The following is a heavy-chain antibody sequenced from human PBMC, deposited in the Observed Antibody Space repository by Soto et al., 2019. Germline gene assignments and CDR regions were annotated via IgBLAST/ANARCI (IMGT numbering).Heavy chain of an antibody. D-gene: IGHD4-17*01. CDR2: VSGTGGSA. Sequence: EVQLVESGGGLVKPGGSLRLPCAASGFTFSSYPMTWVRQPQGKGLEWVSGVSGTGGSAYYADSVKGRFTISRDKSTNTLYLHMNSLRAEDTAVYYCARGSAYSDYDLEYWGQGTLVTVSS. CDR1: GFTFSSYP. CDR3: ARGSAYSDYDLEY. J-gene: IGHJ4*02. V-gene: IGHV3-23*04.